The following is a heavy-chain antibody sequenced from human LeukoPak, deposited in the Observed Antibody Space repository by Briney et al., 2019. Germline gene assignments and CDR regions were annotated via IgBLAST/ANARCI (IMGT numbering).Heavy chain of an antibody. V-gene: IGHV3-53*01. CDR2: IYSGGST. CDR3: ARLPPGDC. J-gene: IGHJ4*02. Sequence: RGSLRLSCAASGFTVSSTYMSWVRQAPGKGLEWVSVIYSGGSTYYADSVKGRFTISRDNSKNTLYLQMNNLRAEDTAVYYCARLPPGDCWGQGTVVTVSS. CDR1: GFTVSSTY.